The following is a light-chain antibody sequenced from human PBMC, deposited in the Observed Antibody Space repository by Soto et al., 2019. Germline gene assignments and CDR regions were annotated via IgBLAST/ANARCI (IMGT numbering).Light chain of an antibody. CDR1: QTVSRY. CDR3: QQTYSNPWT. V-gene: IGKV1-39*01. CDR2: AAS. J-gene: IGKJ1*01. Sequence: IQLTQSLCSLAATVGDAVTITCRASQTVSRYLNWYQQKSGTAPKLLIYAASTLHTGVPSRFSGRGSGTDFTLTINNLQREDFADYFCQQTYSNPWTFGQGTKVDIK.